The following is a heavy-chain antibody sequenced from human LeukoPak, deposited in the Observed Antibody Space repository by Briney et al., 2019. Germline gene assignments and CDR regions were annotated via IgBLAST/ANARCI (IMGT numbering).Heavy chain of an antibody. V-gene: IGHV3-49*04. CDR1: TFTFGDYA. Sequence: GGSLRPSCTGSTFTFGDYAMSWVRQAPGKGLEWVGFIRNKAYGGTTEYAASVKGRFTLSREDSKTIAYLQMNSLKTEDTAVYYCTRTARISGVWSFDYWGQGTLVTVSS. J-gene: IGHJ4*02. CDR2: IRNKAYGGTT. D-gene: IGHD2-15*01. CDR3: TRTARISGVWSFDY.